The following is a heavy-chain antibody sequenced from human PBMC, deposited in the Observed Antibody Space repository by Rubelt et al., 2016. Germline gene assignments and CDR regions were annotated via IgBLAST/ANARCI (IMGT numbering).Heavy chain of an antibody. V-gene: IGHV4-39*07. Sequence: QLQLQESGPGLVKPSETLSLTCSVSGGSISSSSYYWGWIRQPPGKGLEWIGSVYYSGSTCYNPSLKSRVTISVDTSKNQFPLNLISMTAADTAVYYCARNITMVRGVRYGAFDVWGQGTMVTVSS. CDR2: VYYSGST. D-gene: IGHD3-10*01. CDR1: GGSISSSSYY. J-gene: IGHJ3*01. CDR3: ARNITMVRGVRYGAFDV.